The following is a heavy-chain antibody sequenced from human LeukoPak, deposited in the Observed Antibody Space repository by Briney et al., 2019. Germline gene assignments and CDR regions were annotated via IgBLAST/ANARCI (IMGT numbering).Heavy chain of an antibody. D-gene: IGHD6-6*01. V-gene: IGHV3-21*01. Sequence: GGSLRLSCAVSGFTFSSYSMNWVRQAPGKGLEWVSSISSSSSYIYYADSVKGRFTISRDNAKNSLYLQMNSLRAEDTAVYYCARGAEYSSSCLGYWGQGTLVTVSS. CDR1: GFTFSSYS. J-gene: IGHJ4*02. CDR2: ISSSSSYI. CDR3: ARGAEYSSSCLGY.